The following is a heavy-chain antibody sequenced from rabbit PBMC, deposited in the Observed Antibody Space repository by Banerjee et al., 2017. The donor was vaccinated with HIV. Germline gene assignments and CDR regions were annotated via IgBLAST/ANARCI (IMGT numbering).Heavy chain of an antibody. CDR2: IYTGDGST. J-gene: IGHJ3*01. Sequence: QEQLVESGGDLVKPEGSLTLTCTASGFSFSSSYWICWVRQAPGKGLEWIGCIYTGDGSTYYASWVNGRFTISKTSSTTVTLQMTSLTTADTATYFCARAYGSDSGYYLWGQGTLVTVS. D-gene: IGHD1-1*01. CDR3: ARAYGSDSGYYL. CDR1: GFSFSSSYW. V-gene: IGHV1S45*01.